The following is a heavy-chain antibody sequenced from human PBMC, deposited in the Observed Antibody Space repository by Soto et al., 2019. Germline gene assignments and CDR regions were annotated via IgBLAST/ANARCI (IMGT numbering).Heavy chain of an antibody. V-gene: IGHV4-59*08. CDR3: AGSVSESDFDC. J-gene: IGHJ4*02. CDR1: GVSISSYY. CDR2: VYNGGSA. Sequence: QVQLQESGPGLVKPSETLSLTCTVSGVSISSYYWSWIRQPPGKGLEWIAYVYNGGSAKYNPSLRSRVTTSLFTSNDKFSLKLRSVSAADTDVYYGAGSVSESDFDCWGQGTLVTASS.